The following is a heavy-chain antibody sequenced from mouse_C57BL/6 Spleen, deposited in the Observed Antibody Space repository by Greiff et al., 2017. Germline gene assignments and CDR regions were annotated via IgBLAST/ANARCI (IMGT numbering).Heavy chain of an antibody. CDR2: IYPSDSET. CDR3: ARRTVVAYYAMDY. CDR1: GYTFTSYW. D-gene: IGHD1-1*01. Sequence: QVQLKQPGAELVRPGSSVKLSCKASGYTFTSYWMDWVKQRPGQGLEWIGNIYPSDSETHYNQKFKDKATLTVDKSSSTAYMQLSSLTSEDSAVYYCARRTVVAYYAMDYWGQGTSVTVSS. J-gene: IGHJ4*01. V-gene: IGHV1-61*01.